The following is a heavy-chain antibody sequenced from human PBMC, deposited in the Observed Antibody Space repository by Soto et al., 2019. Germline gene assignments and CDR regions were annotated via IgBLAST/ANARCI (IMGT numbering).Heavy chain of an antibody. CDR2: ISAYNGNT. CDR3: ARDYEVVGAFYGMDV. V-gene: IGHV1-18*01. D-gene: IGHD1-26*01. J-gene: IGHJ6*02. Sequence: GASVKVSCKSSGYTFTSYGMSWVRQAPGQGLEWMGWISAYNGNTNYAQKLQGRVTMTTDTSTSTAYMELRSLRSDDTAVYYCARDYEVVGAFYGMDVWGQGTTVTVS. CDR1: GYTFTSYG.